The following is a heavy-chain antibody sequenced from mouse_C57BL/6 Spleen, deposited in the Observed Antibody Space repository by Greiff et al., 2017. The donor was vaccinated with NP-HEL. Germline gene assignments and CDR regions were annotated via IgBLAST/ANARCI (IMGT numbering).Heavy chain of an antibody. Sequence: QSCKASGYTFTSYWMHWVKQRPGQGLEWIGEIVPSDSYTNYNQKFKGKSTLTVDKSSSTAYMQLSSLTSEDSAVYYCARSDDSPFAYWGQGTLVTVSA. CDR1: GYTFTSYW. J-gene: IGHJ3*01. V-gene: IGHV1-69*01. CDR3: ARSDDSPFAY. CDR2: IVPSDSYT. D-gene: IGHD2-4*01.